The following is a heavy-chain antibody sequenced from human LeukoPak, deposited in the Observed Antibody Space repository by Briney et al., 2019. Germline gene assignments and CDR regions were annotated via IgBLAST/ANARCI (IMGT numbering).Heavy chain of an antibody. CDR1: GFTFSSYA. Sequence: GGSLRLSCAASGFTFSSYAMSWVRQAPGKGLEWVSAISGSGGSTYYADSVKGRSTISRDNSKNTLYLQMNSLRAEDTAVYYCAKPLVSSCYAHWGQGTLVTVSS. V-gene: IGHV3-23*01. J-gene: IGHJ4*02. D-gene: IGHD2-2*01. CDR3: AKPLVSSCYAH. CDR2: ISGSGGST.